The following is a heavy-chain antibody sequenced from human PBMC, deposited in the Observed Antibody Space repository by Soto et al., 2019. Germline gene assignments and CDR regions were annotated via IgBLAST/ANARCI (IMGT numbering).Heavy chain of an antibody. Sequence: QLQLQESGSGLVKPSQTLSLTCAVSGGSISSGGYSWSWXRXXXGKGLEWIGYIYHSGSTYYNPSLKSRVTISVDRSKNQFSLKLSSVTAADTAVYYCASGQQLVRNYWGQGTLVTVSS. J-gene: IGHJ4*02. CDR1: GGSISSGGYS. V-gene: IGHV4-30-2*01. D-gene: IGHD6-13*01. CDR3: ASGQQLVRNY. CDR2: IYHSGST.